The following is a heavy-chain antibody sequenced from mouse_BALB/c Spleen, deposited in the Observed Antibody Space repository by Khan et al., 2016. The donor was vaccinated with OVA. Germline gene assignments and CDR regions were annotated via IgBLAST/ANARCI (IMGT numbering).Heavy chain of an antibody. CDR3: ARPPYFSYVMVY. J-gene: IGHJ4*01. CDR1: GYTFTNYG. CDR2: INTYPGEP. Sequence: QIQLVQSGPELKKPGETVKISCKASGYTFTNYGMNWVKQAPGKGLKWMGWINTYPGEPTHADDFKGRFAFSLETSASTAYLQINNLKNEDTATYFCARPPYFSYVMVYWGQGTSVTVSS. D-gene: IGHD2-10*01. V-gene: IGHV9-3-1*01.